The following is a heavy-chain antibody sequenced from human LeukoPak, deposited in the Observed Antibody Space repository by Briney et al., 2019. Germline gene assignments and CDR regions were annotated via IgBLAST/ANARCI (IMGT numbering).Heavy chain of an antibody. CDR1: GFTFSGYG. CDR2: IRYDGSNK. J-gene: IGHJ4*02. CDR3: ARDKNYY. Sequence: GGSLRLSCAASGFTFSGYGMHWVRQAPGKGLEWVALIRYDGSNKYYADSVKGRFTISRDNSKNTLYLQMNSLRAEDTAVYYCARDKNYYWGQGTLVTVSS. V-gene: IGHV3-30*02. D-gene: IGHD1-7*01.